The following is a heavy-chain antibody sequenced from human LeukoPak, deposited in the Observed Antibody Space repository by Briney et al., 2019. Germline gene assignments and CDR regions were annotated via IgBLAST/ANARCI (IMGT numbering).Heavy chain of an antibody. CDR3: ARDLVGIAAAGYFQH. V-gene: IGHV1-69*05. D-gene: IGHD6-13*01. CDR2: IIPIFGTA. J-gene: IGHJ1*01. Sequence: VASVKVSCKASGGTFSSYAISWVRQAPGQGLEWMGGIIPIFGTANYAQKFQGRVTITTDESTSTAYMELSSLRSEDTAVYYCARDLVGIAAAGYFQHWGQGTLVTVSS. CDR1: GGTFSSYA.